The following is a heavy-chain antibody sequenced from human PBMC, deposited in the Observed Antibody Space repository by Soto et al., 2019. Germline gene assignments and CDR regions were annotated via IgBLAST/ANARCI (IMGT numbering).Heavy chain of an antibody. CDR1: GYAFTTYG. Sequence: QVHLVQSGAEVNKPGASVKVSCKGSGYAFTTYGITWVRQAPGQGLEWLGWSSAHNGNTNYAQKLQGRVTVTRDTSTSTAYMELRSLRSDDTAVYYCARGRYGDYWGQGALVTVSS. V-gene: IGHV1-18*01. CDR3: ARGRYGDY. J-gene: IGHJ4*02. D-gene: IGHD1-1*01. CDR2: SSAHNGNT.